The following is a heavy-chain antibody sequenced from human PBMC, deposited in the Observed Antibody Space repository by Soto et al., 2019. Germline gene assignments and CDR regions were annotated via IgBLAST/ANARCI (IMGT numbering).Heavy chain of an antibody. Sequence: QLQLQESGPGLVKPSETLSLTCTVSGGSISSSSYYWGWIRQPPGKGLEWIGSIYYSGSTYYNPSLKSRVTISVDTSKNQFSLKLSSVTAADTAVYYCVGCSGGSCYSKISAVFDYWGQGTLVTVSS. V-gene: IGHV4-39*01. D-gene: IGHD2-15*01. CDR2: IYYSGST. J-gene: IGHJ4*02. CDR3: VGCSGGSCYSKISAVFDY. CDR1: GGSISSSSYY.